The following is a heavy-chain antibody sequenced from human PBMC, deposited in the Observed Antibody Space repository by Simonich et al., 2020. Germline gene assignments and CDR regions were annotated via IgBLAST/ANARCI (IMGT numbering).Heavy chain of an antibody. CDR3: ARELGSDIDY. V-gene: IGHV4-38-2*01. CDR2: IYHSGST. D-gene: IGHD7-27*01. Sequence: QVQLQEWGPGLVKPSETLSLTCAVSGYSISSGYYWGWIRQPPGKGLEWIGSIYHSGSTYYNPSLKSRVTISVDTSKTQFSLKLSSVTAADTAVYYCARELGSDIDYWGQGTLVTVSS. J-gene: IGHJ4*02. CDR1: GYSISSGYY.